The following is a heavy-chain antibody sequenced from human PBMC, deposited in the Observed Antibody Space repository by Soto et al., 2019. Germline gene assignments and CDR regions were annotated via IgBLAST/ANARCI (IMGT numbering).Heavy chain of an antibody. D-gene: IGHD3-10*01. Sequence: GGSLRLSCVGSGFRISNYFMSWVRQAPGKGLEWVANIKEGGSEKYYVESVKGRFTISRDNAKNSLYLQVNSLRDADTAVYYCAKPRFRGMDVWGQGTTVTVSS. V-gene: IGHV3-7*03. CDR1: GFRISNYF. J-gene: IGHJ6*02. CDR3: AKPRFRGMDV. CDR2: IKEGGSEK.